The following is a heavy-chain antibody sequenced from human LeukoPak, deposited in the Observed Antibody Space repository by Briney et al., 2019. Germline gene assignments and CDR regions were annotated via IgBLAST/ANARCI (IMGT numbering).Heavy chain of an antibody. J-gene: IGHJ4*02. D-gene: IGHD3-10*01. V-gene: IGHV3-48*03. CDR1: GFTFSSYE. Sequence: GGSLRLSCAASGFTFSSYEMNWVRQAPGKGLEWVSYISSSGSTIYYADSVKGRFTISRDNAKNSLYLQMNSLRAEDTAVYYCARSYSMVRGVIIHPFDYWGQGTLVTVSS. CDR2: ISSSGSTI. CDR3: ARSYSMVRGVIIHPFDY.